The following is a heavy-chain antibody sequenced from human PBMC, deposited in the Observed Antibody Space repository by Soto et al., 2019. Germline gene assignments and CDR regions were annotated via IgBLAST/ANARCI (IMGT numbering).Heavy chain of an antibody. CDR2: INYSGST. J-gene: IGHJ6*02. D-gene: IGHD3-16*01. CDR1: GGSISSGGHY. CDR3: ASAPFWGYGMDV. V-gene: IGHV4-31*03. Sequence: QVQLQESGPGLVKPSQTLSLTCTVSGGSISSGGHYWGWIRQHPGKGLEWIGYINYSGSTYYNPSLTSRVSISLDTSKSQFSLKVTSVTAADTAIYYCASAPFWGYGMDVWGQGTTVTVSS.